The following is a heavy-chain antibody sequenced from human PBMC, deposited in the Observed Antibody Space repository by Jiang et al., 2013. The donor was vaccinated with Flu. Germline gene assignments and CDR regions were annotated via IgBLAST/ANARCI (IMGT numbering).Heavy chain of an antibody. CDR2: GFYSGST. Sequence: LLKPSETLSLTCTVSGVSINSYYWTWVRQPPGKGLEWIGYGFYSGSTAYNPSLKGRVTISVDTSTNQVSLQLKSVTAADTAMYYCAGFCSGGGCPDHWGQGA. CDR3: AGFCSGGGCPDH. J-gene: IGHJ4*02. CDR1: GVSINSYY. D-gene: IGHD2-15*01. V-gene: IGHV4-59*03.